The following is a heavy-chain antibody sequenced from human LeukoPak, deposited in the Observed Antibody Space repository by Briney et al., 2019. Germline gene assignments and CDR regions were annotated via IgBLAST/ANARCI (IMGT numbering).Heavy chain of an antibody. J-gene: IGHJ4*02. D-gene: IGHD6-13*01. CDR1: GFAFSSYG. CDR2: ISYDGSNK. Sequence: GGSLRLSCAASGFAFSSYGMHWVRQGPGKGLEWVAVISYDGSNKYYADSVKGRFTISRDNSKNTLYLQMNSLIAEDTAVYYCARSRYGTTWSSSWEFDYWGQGTLVTVSS. V-gene: IGHV3-30*03. CDR3: ARSRYGTTWSSSWEFDY.